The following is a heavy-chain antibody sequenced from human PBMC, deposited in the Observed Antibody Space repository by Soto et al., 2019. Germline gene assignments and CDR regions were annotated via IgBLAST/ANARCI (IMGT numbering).Heavy chain of an antibody. J-gene: IGHJ4*02. CDR1: GFTFSRYA. CDR3: VKELTGTTRTDY. CDR2: ISGSSGST. V-gene: IGHV3-23*01. D-gene: IGHD1-7*01. Sequence: SLRLSCAASGFTFSRYAMSWVRQAPGKGLEWVSGISGSSGSTYHADSVKGRFTISRDNSKSTLFLQMNSLRAEDTALYYCVKELTGTTRTDYWGQGTLVTVSS.